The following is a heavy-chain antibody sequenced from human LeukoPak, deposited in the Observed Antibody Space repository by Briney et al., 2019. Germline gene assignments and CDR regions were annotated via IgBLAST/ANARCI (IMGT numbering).Heavy chain of an antibody. CDR1: GYTFTSYG. V-gene: IGHV1-18*01. CDR2: ISAYNGNT. Sequence: ASVKVSCKASGYTFTSYGISWVRQAPGQGLEWMGWISAYNGNTNYAQKLQGRVTMTTDTSTSTAYMELRSLRSDDTAVYYCARGASPYSSSWFLVWGQGTMVTVSS. J-gene: IGHJ3*01. CDR3: ARGASPYSSSWFLV. D-gene: IGHD6-13*01.